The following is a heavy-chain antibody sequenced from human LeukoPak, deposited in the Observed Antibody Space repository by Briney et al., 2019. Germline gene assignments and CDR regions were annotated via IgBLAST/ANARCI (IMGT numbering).Heavy chain of an antibody. D-gene: IGHD3-10*01. CDR1: GGSFSGYY. CDR3: AKDHGLWFGELPSDY. CDR2: INHSGST. Sequence: PSETLSLTCAVYGGSFSGYYWSWIRQPPGKGLEWIGEINHSGSTNYNPSLKSRVTISVDTSKNQFSLKLSSVTAADTAVYYCAKDHGLWFGELPSDYWGQGTLVTVSS. J-gene: IGHJ4*02. V-gene: IGHV4-34*01.